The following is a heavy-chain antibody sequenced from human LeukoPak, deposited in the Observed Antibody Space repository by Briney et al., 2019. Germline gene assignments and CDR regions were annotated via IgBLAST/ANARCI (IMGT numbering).Heavy chain of an antibody. V-gene: IGHV3-48*04. CDR3: ARDWRGWFDP. J-gene: IGHJ5*02. Sequence: GGSLRLSCAASGFTFSSYGMSWVRQAPGKGLEWVSHISSSGTAVFYADSVKGRFTISRDNAKNLLSLQMNSLRAEDTAVYYCARDWRGWFDPWGQGTLVTVSS. CDR1: GFTFSSYG. CDR2: ISSSGTAV.